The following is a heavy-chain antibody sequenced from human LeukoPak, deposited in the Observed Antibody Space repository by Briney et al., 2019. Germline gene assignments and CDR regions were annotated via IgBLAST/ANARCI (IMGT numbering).Heavy chain of an antibody. D-gene: IGHD6-13*01. J-gene: IGHJ4*02. V-gene: IGHV3-9*01. CDR1: GFTFDDYA. CDR2: ISWNSGCI. CDR3: ARVRGTAAVDY. Sequence: PGGSLRLSCAASGFTFDDYAMHWVRQAPGKGLEWVSGISWNSGCIGYADSVKGRFTISRDNAKNSLYLQMNSLRAEDTAVYYCARVRGTAAVDYWGQGTLVTVSS.